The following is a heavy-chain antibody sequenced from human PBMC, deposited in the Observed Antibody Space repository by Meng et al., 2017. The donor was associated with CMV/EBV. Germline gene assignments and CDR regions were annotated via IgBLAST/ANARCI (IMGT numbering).Heavy chain of an antibody. V-gene: IGHV3-15*07. J-gene: IGHJ4*02. CDR3: TSGNGKSDCDY. Sequence: CAASGFTFANSWMNWVRQAPGTGLEWVGRIQTIAEGGTSSYIAPVKGRFTISRDDSENTAYLQMNSLKTEDTAVYYCTSGNGKSDCDYWGQGTLVTVSS. CDR1: GFTFANSW. CDR2: IQTIAEGGTS.